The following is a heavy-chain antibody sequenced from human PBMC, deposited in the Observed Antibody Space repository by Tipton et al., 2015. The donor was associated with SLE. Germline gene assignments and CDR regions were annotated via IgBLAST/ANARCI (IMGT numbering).Heavy chain of an antibody. Sequence: QVQLVQSGADVKEPGESLRISCKGSGYSFSNYWISWVRQPPGKGLEWIGYIYYSGSTNYNPSLKSRVTISVDTSKNQFSLKLSSVTAADTAVYYCARDPGRWFDPWGQGTLVTVSS. CDR2: IYYSGST. CDR1: GYSFSNYW. CDR3: ARDPGRWFDP. J-gene: IGHJ5*02. V-gene: IGHV4-59*01.